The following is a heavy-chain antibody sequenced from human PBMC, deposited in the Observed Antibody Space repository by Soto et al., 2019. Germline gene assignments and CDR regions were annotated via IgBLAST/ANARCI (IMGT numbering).Heavy chain of an antibody. CDR1: GGSISSGGYY. CDR3: ARDVAYYYGSGSPSSGYGMDV. Sequence: SETLSLTCTVSGGSISSGGYYWSWIRQHPGKGLEWIGYIYYSGSTYYNPSLKSRVTISVDTSKNQFSLKLSSVTAADTAVYYCARDVAYYYGSGSPSSGYGMDVWGQGTTVTVSS. V-gene: IGHV4-31*03. J-gene: IGHJ6*02. D-gene: IGHD3-10*01. CDR2: IYYSGST.